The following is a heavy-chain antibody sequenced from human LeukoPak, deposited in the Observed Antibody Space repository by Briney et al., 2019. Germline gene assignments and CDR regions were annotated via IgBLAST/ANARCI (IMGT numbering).Heavy chain of an antibody. CDR3: VRVTRRAATCYLGSRNDNNYYYMDV. D-gene: IGHD3-9*01. V-gene: IGHV4-59*01. Sequence: SETLSLTCTVSGGSMSYNYWSWIRQPPGKGLEWIGYMYNSGSTNYNPSLKSRVTISLDTSKNQFSLKLRSVTATDTAVYYCVRVTRRAATCYLGSRNDNNYYYMDVWGKGTTVTVSS. CDR1: GGSMSYNY. CDR2: MYNSGST. J-gene: IGHJ6*03.